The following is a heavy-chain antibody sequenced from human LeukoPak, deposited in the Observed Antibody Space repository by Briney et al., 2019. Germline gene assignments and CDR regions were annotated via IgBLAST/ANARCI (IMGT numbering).Heavy chain of an antibody. J-gene: IGHJ4*02. V-gene: IGHV3-21*01. D-gene: IGHD2-2*01. CDR2: ISSSSNYI. CDR1: GVIFNTYS. CDR3: VTDWSTSSPHASMVGPL. Sequence: GGSLRVSCAASGVIFNTYSMNWVRQAPGKGLEWVSSISSSSNYIYYADSVRGRFSISRDNAKHSLYLQMSSLRVEDTAVYFCVTDWSTSSPHASMVGPLWGQGTLVTVSS.